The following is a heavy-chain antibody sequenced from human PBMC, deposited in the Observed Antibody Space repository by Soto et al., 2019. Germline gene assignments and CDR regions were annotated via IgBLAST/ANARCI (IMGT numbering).Heavy chain of an antibody. J-gene: IGHJ6*02. CDR3: ARAALELVLPRTTQYYYYYYGMDV. CDR2: IIPIFGTA. V-gene: IGHV1-69*13. D-gene: IGHD1-7*01. CDR1: RGTIDSYA. Sequence: VKPSSKDPRGTIDSYASSSPRHSKKQRLERMRGIIPIFGTANYAQKFQGRVTITADESTSTAYMELSSLRSEDTAVYYCARAALELVLPRTTQYYYYYYGMDVWGQGTTVTVSS.